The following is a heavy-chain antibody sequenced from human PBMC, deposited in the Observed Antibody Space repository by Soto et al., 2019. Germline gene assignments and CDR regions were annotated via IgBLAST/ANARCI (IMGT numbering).Heavy chain of an antibody. CDR1: GGSFSGYY. CDR2: INHSGST. CDR3: ARGDIVVVVAAKDYYYGMDV. V-gene: IGHV4-34*01. J-gene: IGHJ6*02. Sequence: XGTLSLTCAVYGGSFSGYYWSWIRQPPGKGLEWIGEINHSGSTNYNPSLKSRVTISVDTSKNQFSLKLSSVTAADTAVYYCARGDIVVVVAAKDYYYGMDVWGQGTTVTVSS. D-gene: IGHD2-15*01.